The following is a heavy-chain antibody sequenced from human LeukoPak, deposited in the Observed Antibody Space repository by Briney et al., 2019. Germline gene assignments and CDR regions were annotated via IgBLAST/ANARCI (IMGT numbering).Heavy chain of an antibody. J-gene: IGHJ2*01. CDR2: ISGGGGTT. CDR1: AFTFSTYA. V-gene: IGHV3-23*01. CDR3: AKSPLYIASVEGWYFDL. Sequence: GGSLRLSCAASAFTFSTYAMNWVRQAPGKGLEWVSGISGGGGTTYYTDSVKGRFTISRDNSKNTLYLQMNSLRAEDTAVYYCAKSPLYIASVEGWYFDLWGRGTLVTVSS. D-gene: IGHD6-13*01.